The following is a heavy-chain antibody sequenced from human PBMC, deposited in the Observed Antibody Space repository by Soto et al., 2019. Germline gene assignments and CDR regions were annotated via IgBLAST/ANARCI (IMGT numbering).Heavy chain of an antibody. CDR2: ISYDGNNR. V-gene: IGHV3-30*03. J-gene: IGHJ4*02. CDR1: GFTFSSYG. D-gene: IGHD3-3*01. CDR3: ASTWSGYYYFDS. Sequence: GGSLRLSCAASGFTFSSYGMHWVRQAPGKGLEWVAVISYDGNNRYYADSVKGRFTISRDNPKNTLYLQMNSLRAEDTAVYYCASTWSGYYYFDSWGQGTLVTVSS.